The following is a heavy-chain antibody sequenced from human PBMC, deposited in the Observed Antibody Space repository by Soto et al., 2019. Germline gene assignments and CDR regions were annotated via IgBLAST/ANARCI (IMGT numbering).Heavy chain of an antibody. CDR1: GFTFSSYG. Sequence: SLRLSCAASGFTFSSYGMHWVRQAPGKGLEWVAVIWYDGSNKYYADSVRGLFIISRDNSKNMLYLQMNSLRAEDTAVYYCARDREAGFDYWGQGTLVTVSS. CDR3: ARDREAGFDY. D-gene: IGHD6-19*01. J-gene: IGHJ4*02. CDR2: IWYDGSNK. V-gene: IGHV3-33*01.